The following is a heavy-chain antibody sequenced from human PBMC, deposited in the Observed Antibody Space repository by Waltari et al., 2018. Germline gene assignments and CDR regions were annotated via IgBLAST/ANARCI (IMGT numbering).Heavy chain of an antibody. Sequence: QVQLVQSGAEVKKPGSSVKVSCKASGGTFSSYATGWVRRAPGQGLEWMGGIIPIFGTANYAQKFQGRVTITADESTSTAYMELSSLRSEDTAVYYCARVGREAPDAFDIWGQGTVVTVSS. D-gene: IGHD3-10*01. V-gene: IGHV1-69*01. J-gene: IGHJ3*02. CDR2: IIPIFGTA. CDR1: GGTFSSYA. CDR3: ARVGREAPDAFDI.